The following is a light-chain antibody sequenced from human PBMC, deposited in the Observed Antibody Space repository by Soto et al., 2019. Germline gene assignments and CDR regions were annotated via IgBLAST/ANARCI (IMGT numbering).Light chain of an antibody. CDR1: ERVAKW. CDR3: QQYKIRST. Sequence: DIRMTQSPSSLSASVGDTVTITCRASERVAKWLAWYHQKPGNAPKVLIYDVSKLGSGVPSRFSGSGSETEFTLSITGLQPEDSATYFCQQYKIRSTFGQGTKVEV. J-gene: IGKJ1*01. CDR2: DVS. V-gene: IGKV1-5*01.